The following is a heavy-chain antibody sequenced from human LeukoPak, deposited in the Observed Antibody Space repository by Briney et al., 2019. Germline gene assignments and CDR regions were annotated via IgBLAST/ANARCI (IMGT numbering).Heavy chain of an antibody. Sequence: PSETLSLTCAVYGGSFSGYCWSWIRQPPGKGLEWIGEINHSGSTNYNPSLKSRVTISVDTSKNQFSLKLSSVTAADTAVYYCARRRYYDYVWGSYHSSPGPYYFDYWGQGTLVTVSS. J-gene: IGHJ4*02. CDR2: INHSGST. V-gene: IGHV4-34*01. D-gene: IGHD3-16*02. CDR3: ARRRYYDYVWGSYHSSPGPYYFDY. CDR1: GGSFSGYC.